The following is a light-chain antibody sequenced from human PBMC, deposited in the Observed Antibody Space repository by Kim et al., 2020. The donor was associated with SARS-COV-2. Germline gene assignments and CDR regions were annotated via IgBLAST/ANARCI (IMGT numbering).Light chain of an antibody. CDR2: RDN. CDR3: SAWDSSLSAWV. V-gene: IGLV10-54*01. J-gene: IGLJ3*02. CDR1: INNVGNQG. Sequence: RQTATLTCTGNINNVGNQGAAWLQQHQGHPPKLLFYRDNNRPSGISARFSASRSGSTASLTITGLQPEDEADYYCSAWDSSLSAWVFGGGTQLTVL.